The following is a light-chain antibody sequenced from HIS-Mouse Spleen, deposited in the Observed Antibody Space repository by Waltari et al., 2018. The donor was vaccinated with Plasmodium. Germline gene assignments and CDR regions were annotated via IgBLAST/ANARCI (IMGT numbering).Light chain of an antibody. CDR2: GAS. CDR1: QGVSSN. Sequence: EIVMTQSPATLSVSPGERATLPCRASQGVSSNLAWYQQKPGQAPRVLIYGASTRPTGIPARFSGSGSGTEFTLTISSMQSEEFAVYYCQQYNNWPRGTFGQGTKVEIK. V-gene: IGKV3-15*01. CDR3: QQYNNWPRGT. J-gene: IGKJ1*01.